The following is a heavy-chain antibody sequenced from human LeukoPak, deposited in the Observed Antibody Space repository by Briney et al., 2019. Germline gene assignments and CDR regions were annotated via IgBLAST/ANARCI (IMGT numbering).Heavy chain of an antibody. D-gene: IGHD3-3*01. CDR2: ISYDGSIK. Sequence: GRSLRLSCALSGLTFSDYAIHWVRQAPGEGLEWVAVISYDGSIKFSADSVKGRFTISRDNSKNTLYLQMNSLRDEDTAVYYCAREVRSYDFWSGYPVYYYYYYMDVWGKGTTVTVSS. CDR1: GLTFSDYA. CDR3: AREVRSYDFWSGYPVYYYYYYMDV. J-gene: IGHJ6*03. V-gene: IGHV3-30-3*01.